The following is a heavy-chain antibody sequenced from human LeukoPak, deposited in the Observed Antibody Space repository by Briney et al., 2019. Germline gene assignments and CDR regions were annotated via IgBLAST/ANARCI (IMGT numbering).Heavy chain of an antibody. CDR3: ARSSTGWYNWFDP. Sequence: GGSLRLSCAASGFTFSDHYMDWVRQAPGRGLEWVGRTRNKANGYTTEYAASVKGRFTISRDDSKSSLYLQMNSLKTEDTAVYYCARSSTGWYNWFDPWGQGTLVTASS. J-gene: IGHJ5*02. V-gene: IGHV3-72*01. CDR1: GFTFSDHY. CDR2: TRNKANGYTT. D-gene: IGHD6-19*01.